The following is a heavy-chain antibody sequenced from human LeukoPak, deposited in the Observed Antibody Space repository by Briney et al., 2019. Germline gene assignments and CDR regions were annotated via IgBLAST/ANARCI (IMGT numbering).Heavy chain of an antibody. V-gene: IGHV1-18*01. CDR2: ISAYNGNT. J-gene: IGHJ6*02. D-gene: IGHD3-3*01. Sequence: ASVKVSCKASVYTFTSYGISLVRQAPAQGLEWMGWISAYNGNTNYAQKLQGRVTMTTDTSTSTAYMELRSLRSDDTAVYYCARGASHYDFWSGYSNYYGMDVWGQGTTVTVSS. CDR1: VYTFTSYG. CDR3: ARGASHYDFWSGYSNYYGMDV.